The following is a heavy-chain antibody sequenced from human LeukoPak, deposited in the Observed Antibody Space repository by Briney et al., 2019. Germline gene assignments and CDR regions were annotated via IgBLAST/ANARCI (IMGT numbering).Heavy chain of an antibody. CDR2: ISFDGGNK. J-gene: IGHJ3*02. Sequence: GGSLRLSCAASGFTFNNYAIHWVRQAPGKGLEWVAIISFDGGNKYYADSVKGRFTISRDNSKNTVYLQLNSLRAEDTAVYYCARGGDTIGSIRSPFDIWGQGTMVTVSS. CDR3: ARGGDTIGSIRSPFDI. CDR1: GFTFNNYA. D-gene: IGHD3-22*01. V-gene: IGHV3-30*14.